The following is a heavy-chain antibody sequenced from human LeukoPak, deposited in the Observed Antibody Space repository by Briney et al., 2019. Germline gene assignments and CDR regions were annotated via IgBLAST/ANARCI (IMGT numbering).Heavy chain of an antibody. V-gene: IGHV3-7*01. D-gene: IGHD6-13*01. CDR3: ARDRVWTVLY. J-gene: IGHJ4*02. Sequence: GGSLRLSCAASGFAFSSYWMNWVRQAPGKGLEWVANINQDGSEEYYVDSVKGRFTISRGNAKNSLYLQMNSLRAEDTAVYYCARDRVWTVLYWGQGTLVTVSS. CDR1: GFAFSSYW. CDR2: INQDGSEE.